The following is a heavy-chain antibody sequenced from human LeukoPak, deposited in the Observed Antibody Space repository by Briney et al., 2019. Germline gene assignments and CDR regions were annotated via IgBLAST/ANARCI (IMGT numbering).Heavy chain of an antibody. Sequence: ASVKVSCKASGYTFTGYYMHWVQQAPGQELEWMGWINPNSGGTNCAQKFQGRVTMTRDTSISTAYMELSRLRSDDTAVYYCARDSGERGSGSYLIAYWGQGTLVTVSS. CDR2: INPNSGGT. D-gene: IGHD3-10*01. CDR3: ARDSGERGSGSYLIAY. J-gene: IGHJ4*02. V-gene: IGHV1-2*02. CDR1: GYTFTGYY.